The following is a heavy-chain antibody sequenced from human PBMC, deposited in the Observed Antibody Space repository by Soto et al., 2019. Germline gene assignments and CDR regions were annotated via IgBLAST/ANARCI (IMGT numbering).Heavy chain of an antibody. Sequence: QVQLVESGGGVVQPGRSLRLSCAASGFTFSSYAMHWVRQAPGKGLEWVAVISYDGSNKYYADSVKGRFTISRDNSKNTLYLQMNRLRAEDTAVYYFARLVVTASPFDYWGQGTLVTVSS. V-gene: IGHV3-30-3*01. D-gene: IGHD2-21*02. CDR3: ARLVVTASPFDY. CDR1: GFTFSSYA. J-gene: IGHJ4*02. CDR2: ISYDGSNK.